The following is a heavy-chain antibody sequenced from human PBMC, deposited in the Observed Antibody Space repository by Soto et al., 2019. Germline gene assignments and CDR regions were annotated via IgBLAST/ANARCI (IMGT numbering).Heavy chain of an antibody. D-gene: IGHD3-16*01. J-gene: IGHJ6*02. V-gene: IGHV1-18*04. Sequence: QVQLVQSGAEVKKPGASVKVSCKASGYTFTSYGISWVRQAPGQGLEGMGWISAYNGNTNYAQKLQGRVTMTTDTSTSTAYMELRSLRSDDTAVYYCARRRAHGGRPAYYYYGMDVWGQGTTVTVSS. CDR2: ISAYNGNT. CDR3: ARRRAHGGRPAYYYYGMDV. CDR1: GYTFTSYG.